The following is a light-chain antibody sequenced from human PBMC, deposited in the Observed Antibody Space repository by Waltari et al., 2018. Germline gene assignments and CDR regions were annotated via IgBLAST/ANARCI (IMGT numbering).Light chain of an antibody. J-gene: IGLJ1*01. Sequence: SALTQPASVSGSPGQSITISCTGTSSDVGGYNYVSWYQQHPGKAPKLMIYAFSKRPSGVSNRFSGAKTGNTASLTISGLQAEDEADCYCSSYTSSSTLYVFGTGTKVTVL. CDR3: SSYTSSSTLYV. V-gene: IGLV2-14*01. CDR1: SSDVGGYNY. CDR2: AFS.